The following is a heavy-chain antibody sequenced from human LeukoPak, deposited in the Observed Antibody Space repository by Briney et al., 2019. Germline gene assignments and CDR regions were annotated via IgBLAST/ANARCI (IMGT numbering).Heavy chain of an antibody. J-gene: IGHJ4*02. CDR2: ISAYNGNT. Sequence: ASVKVSCKPSGYTFTSNGISWVRQAPGQGLEWMGWISAYNGNTNYAQKVQGRVTMTTDTSTSTAYMELRSLRSDDTAVYYCARCSGGRCYHDFDYWGQGTLVTVSS. V-gene: IGHV1-18*01. D-gene: IGHD2-15*01. CDR3: ARCSGGRCYHDFDY. CDR1: GYTFTSNG.